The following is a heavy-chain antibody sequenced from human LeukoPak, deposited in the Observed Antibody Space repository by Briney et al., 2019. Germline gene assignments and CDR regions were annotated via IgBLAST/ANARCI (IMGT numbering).Heavy chain of an antibody. Sequence: SVKVSCKASGGTFSSYAISWVRQAPGQGLEWMGGIIPIFGTANYAQKFQGRVTITADESTSTAYMELSSLRSEDTAVYYCAREELRFLEWLLFDYWGQGTLVTVSS. D-gene: IGHD3-3*01. CDR2: IIPIFGTA. J-gene: IGHJ4*02. CDR1: GGTFSSYA. V-gene: IGHV1-69*01. CDR3: AREELRFLEWLLFDY.